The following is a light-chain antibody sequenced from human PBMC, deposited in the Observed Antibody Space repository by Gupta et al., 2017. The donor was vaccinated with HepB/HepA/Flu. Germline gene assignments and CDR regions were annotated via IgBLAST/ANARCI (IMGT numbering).Light chain of an antibody. Sequence: QLVLTQSPSASASLGASVKLTCTLSSGHSSYAIAWHQQQPDKGPRYLMKLDNDGSHTKGDGIPDRFSGSSPGAERYLTISSLQSEDEADYYCQTWGTGIGVFGGGTKLTVL. J-gene: IGLJ3*02. CDR3: QTWGTGIGV. CDR2: LDNDGSH. V-gene: IGLV4-69*01. CDR1: SGHSSYA.